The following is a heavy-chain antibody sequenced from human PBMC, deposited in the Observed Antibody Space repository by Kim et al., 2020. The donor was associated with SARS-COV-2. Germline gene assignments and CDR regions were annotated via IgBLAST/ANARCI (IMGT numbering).Heavy chain of an antibody. V-gene: IGHV3-23*01. CDR2: ST. D-gene: IGHD3-10*01. J-gene: IGHJ4*02. CDR3: AKEFGGGFDY. Sequence: STYYADSVKGRFTISRDNSKNTLYLQMTGLRAEDTAVYYCAKEFGGGFDYWGQGTLVTVSS.